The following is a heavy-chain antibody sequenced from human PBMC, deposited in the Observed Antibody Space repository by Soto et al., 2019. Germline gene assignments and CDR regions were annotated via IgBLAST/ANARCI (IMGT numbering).Heavy chain of an antibody. CDR2: FFFSGSP. CDR1: GGSVRSGSFY. J-gene: IGHJ6*02. Sequence: PSETLSLTCTVSGGSVRSGSFYWSWIRQPPGKGLEWIGYFFFSGSPNYNPSLKSRVTISADTSKNQFSLNLRSVTAADTAVYFCARESARFAVYVWGQGTTVTVSS. CDR3: ARESARFAVYV. V-gene: IGHV4-61*01.